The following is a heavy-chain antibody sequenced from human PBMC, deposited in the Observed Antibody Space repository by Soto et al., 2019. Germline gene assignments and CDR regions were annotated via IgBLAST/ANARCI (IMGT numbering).Heavy chain of an antibody. V-gene: IGHV3-30*18. CDR3: AKAGDSSGYYSRSPYYFDY. CDR2: ISYDGSNK. CDR1: GFTFSSYG. D-gene: IGHD3-22*01. Sequence: QVQLVESGGGVVQPGRSLRLSCAASGFTFSSYGMHWVHQAPGKGLEWVAVISYDGSNKYYADSVKGRFTISRDNSKNTLYLQMNSLRAEDTAVYYCAKAGDSSGYYSRSPYYFDYWGQGTLVTVSS. J-gene: IGHJ4*02.